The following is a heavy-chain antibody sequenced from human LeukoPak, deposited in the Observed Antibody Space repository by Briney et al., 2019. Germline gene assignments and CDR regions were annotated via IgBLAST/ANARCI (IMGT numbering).Heavy chain of an antibody. D-gene: IGHD6-19*01. CDR3: ARGGIQVSGIDEFDY. Sequence: GGSLRLSCAASGFTFIDYDMHWVRQVIGKGLEWVSAIGIRGDTHYSGSVKGRFTISRENAESSLYLQMNSLRAEDTAVYYCARGGIQVSGIDEFDYWGQGTLDTVSS. CDR2: IGIRGDT. CDR1: GFTFIDYD. V-gene: IGHV3-13*01. J-gene: IGHJ4*02.